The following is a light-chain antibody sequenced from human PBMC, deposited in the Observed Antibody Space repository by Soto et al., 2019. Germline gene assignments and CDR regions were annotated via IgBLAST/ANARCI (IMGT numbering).Light chain of an antibody. CDR1: QSVSSN. V-gene: IGKV3-15*01. CDR3: QQYKNWPPYT. Sequence: EIGMTQSPATLSVAPGERATLSCRARQSVSSNLAWYQQKPGHAPSLLIYGASTRATGIQARFSGSGSGTEFTLTSSSLQSEDFAVDYCQQYKNWPPYTFGHGTKLEIK. CDR2: GAS. J-gene: IGKJ2*01.